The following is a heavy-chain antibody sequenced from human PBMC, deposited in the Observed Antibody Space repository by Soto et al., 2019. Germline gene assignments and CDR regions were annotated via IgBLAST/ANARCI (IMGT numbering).Heavy chain of an antibody. CDR3: ARDLPSSSWYYFDY. D-gene: IGHD6-13*01. CDR1: GGSVSSGSYY. J-gene: IGHJ4*02. Sequence: SETLSLTCTVSGGSVSSGSYYWSWIRQPPGKGLEWIGYIYYSGSTNYNPSLKSRVTISVDTSKNQFSLKLSSVTAADTAVYYCARDLPSSSWYYFDYWGQGTLVTSPQ. V-gene: IGHV4-61*01. CDR2: IYYSGST.